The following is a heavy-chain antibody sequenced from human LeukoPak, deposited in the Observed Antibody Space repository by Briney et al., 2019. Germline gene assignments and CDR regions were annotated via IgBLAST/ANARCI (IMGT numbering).Heavy chain of an antibody. CDR1: GGSISGYY. CDR3: ARVDMVGASEFDY. CDR2: ISYSGST. D-gene: IGHD1-26*01. J-gene: IGHJ4*02. V-gene: IGHV4-59*01. Sequence: SETLSLTCTVSGGSISGYYWSYIRQPPGKGLEWVGYISYSGSTNYNPSLKSRVTISVDTSKNQFSLRLSSVSAADTAVYYCARVDMVGASEFDYWGQGTLVTVSS.